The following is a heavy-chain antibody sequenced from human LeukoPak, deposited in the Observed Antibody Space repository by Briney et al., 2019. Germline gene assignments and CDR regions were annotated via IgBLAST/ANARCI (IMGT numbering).Heavy chain of an antibody. CDR2: IYFSGSR. J-gene: IGHJ4*02. CDR3: ARYKVGATGMGLGGPAGFDY. Sequence: SETLSLTCTVSGASIRSGDHYWSWLRQSPGKGLEWIGYIYFSGSRSSNPSLRSRLTISVDTSKNQFSLKLSSVTAADTAVYYCARYKVGATGMGLGGPAGFDYWGQGTLVTVSS. CDR1: GASIRSGDHY. V-gene: IGHV4-30-4*02. D-gene: IGHD1-26*01.